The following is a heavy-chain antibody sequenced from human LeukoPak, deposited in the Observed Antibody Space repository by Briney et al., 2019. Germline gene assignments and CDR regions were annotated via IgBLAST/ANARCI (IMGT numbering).Heavy chain of an antibody. CDR3: ARDRMDYYDSSGYLDY. J-gene: IGHJ4*02. CDR1: GFTFSSYA. Sequence: GRSLRLSCAASGFTFSSYAMHWVRQAPGKGLEWVAVISYDGSNKYYADSVKGRFTISRDNSKNTLYLQMNSLRAEDTAVYYCARDRMDYYDSSGYLDYWGQGTLVTVSS. CDR2: ISYDGSNK. V-gene: IGHV3-30-3*01. D-gene: IGHD3-22*01.